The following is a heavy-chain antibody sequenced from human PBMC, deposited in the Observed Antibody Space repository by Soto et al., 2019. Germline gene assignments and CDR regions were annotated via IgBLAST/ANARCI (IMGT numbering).Heavy chain of an antibody. V-gene: IGHV4-61*01. J-gene: IGHJ6*02. CDR1: GGSVSSGSYY. CDR2: IYYSGST. D-gene: IGHD2-2*01. CDR3: ARAPSYCISTSCYGYYYGMDV. Sequence: QVQLQESGPGLVKPSETLSLTCTVSGGSVSSGSYYWSWIRQPPGKGLEWIGYIYYSGSTNYNPSLKRRATISVDTSMNQSSLKLSSVTAADTAVYYCARAPSYCISTSCYGYYYGMDVWGQGTTVTVSS.